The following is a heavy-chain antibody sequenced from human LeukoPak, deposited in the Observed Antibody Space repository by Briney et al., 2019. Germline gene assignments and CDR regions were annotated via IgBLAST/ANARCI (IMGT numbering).Heavy chain of an antibody. CDR2: INHSGST. CDR1: GYSISSGYY. V-gene: IGHV4-38-2*01. D-gene: IGHD2-2*01. CDR3: ARGRKPQLLRPPRGFDY. J-gene: IGHJ4*02. Sequence: SETLSLTCAVSGYSISSGYYWGWIRQPPGKGLEWIGEINHSGSTNYNPSLKSRVTISVDTSKNQFSLKLSSVTAADTAVYYCARGRKPQLLRPPRGFDYWGQGTLVTVSS.